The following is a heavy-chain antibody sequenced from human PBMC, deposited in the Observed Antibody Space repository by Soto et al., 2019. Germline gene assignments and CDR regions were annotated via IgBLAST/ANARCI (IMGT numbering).Heavy chain of an antibody. CDR3: TTSNFGVVIRLVYYYYGMDV. CDR2: IKSKTDGGTT. D-gene: IGHD3-3*01. Sequence: GGSLRLSCAASGFTFSNAWMSWVRQAPGKGLEWVGRIKSKTDGGTTDYAAPVKGRFTISRDDSKNTLYLQMNSLKTEDTAVYYCTTSNFGVVIRLVYYYYGMDVWGQGTTVTVSS. CDR1: GFTFSNAW. V-gene: IGHV3-15*01. J-gene: IGHJ6*02.